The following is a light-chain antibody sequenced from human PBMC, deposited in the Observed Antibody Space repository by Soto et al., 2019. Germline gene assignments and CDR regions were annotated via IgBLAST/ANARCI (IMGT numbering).Light chain of an antibody. J-gene: IGLJ1*01. CDR1: SSDVGGYNY. CDR3: CSYAGTYTHYV. CDR2: DVS. V-gene: IGLV2-11*01. Sequence: QSALTQPRSVSGSPGQSVTISCTGTSSDVGGYNYVSWYQQYPGKAPKFMIYDVSKRPSGVPDRFSGSKSGNTASLTISRLQAEDEADYYCCSYAGTYTHYVFGTGTKPTVL.